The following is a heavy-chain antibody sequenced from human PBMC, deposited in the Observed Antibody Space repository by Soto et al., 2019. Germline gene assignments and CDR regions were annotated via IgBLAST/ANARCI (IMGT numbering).Heavy chain of an antibody. J-gene: IGHJ4*02. D-gene: IGHD2-21*01. V-gene: IGHV4-39*01. CDR1: AGSISSSRSY. CDR3: ARRHIEFDWGSYFGH. Sequence: QVQLQESGPGLVKPSETLSLTCAVSAGSISSSRSYWVWIRQPPGKGLEWIGSIHSGGSTYYNPSLKSRVSIPVDTSKNQFTLKLSSGTSADTAVYYCARRHIEFDWGSYFGHWGQGTLVTVSS. CDR2: IHSGGST.